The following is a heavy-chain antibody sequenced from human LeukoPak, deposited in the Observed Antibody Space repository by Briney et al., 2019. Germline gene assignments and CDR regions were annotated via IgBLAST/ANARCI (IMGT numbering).Heavy chain of an antibody. D-gene: IGHD1-26*01. Sequence: PGGSLRLSCAASGFTFSSYSMNWVRQAPGKGLEWVSSISSSTYIYYADSVKGRFTISRDNAKNSLYLQMNSLRAEDTAVYYCARDGGGSFGYWGQGTLVTVSS. CDR1: GFTFSSYS. J-gene: IGHJ4*02. CDR3: ARDGGGSFGY. CDR2: ISSSTYI. V-gene: IGHV3-21*01.